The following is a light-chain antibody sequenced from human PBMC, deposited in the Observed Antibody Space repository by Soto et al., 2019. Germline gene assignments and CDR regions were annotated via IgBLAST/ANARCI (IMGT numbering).Light chain of an antibody. V-gene: IGKV1-33*01. J-gene: IGKJ4*01. CDR3: QQYDNLRLT. CDR1: HDISNS. CDR2: DVS. Sequence: DIQMTQSPSSLSASLGDSVTITCQASHDISNSLNWYQHKPGKAPKLLIYDVSNLEEGIPSRFSGSGPGTDFVFTISNLQPEDIATYYCQQYDNLRLTFGGGTKVEIK.